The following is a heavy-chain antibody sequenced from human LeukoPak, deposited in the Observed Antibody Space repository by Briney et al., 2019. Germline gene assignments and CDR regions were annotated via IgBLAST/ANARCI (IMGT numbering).Heavy chain of an antibody. CDR1: GFTFTTYW. D-gene: IGHD1-14*01. CDR2: IKQDGTEK. J-gene: IGHJ5*02. V-gene: IGHV3-7*03. Sequence: PGGSLRLSCAASGFTFTTYWMSWVRQAPGKGLEWVANIKQDGTEKYYVDSVKGRFTISRDNAKNSLYLQMNSLRVEDTAVYYCAKKYNTGLDPWGQGTLVTVSS. CDR3: AKKYNTGLDP.